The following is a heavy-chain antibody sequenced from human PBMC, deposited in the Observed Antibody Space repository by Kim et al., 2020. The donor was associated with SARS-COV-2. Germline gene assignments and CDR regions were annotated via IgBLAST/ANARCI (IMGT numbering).Heavy chain of an antibody. J-gene: IGHJ6*01. CDR1: GFTFSRYA. CDR3: ARDANRGYSYGWTYYFYG. Sequence: LSLTCAASGFTFSRYAINWVRQAPGKGLEWVAVISYDGSNKNYADSVKGRFTIARDNSKNTLYLQMNSLRAEDTAVYYCARDANRGYSYGWTYYFYG. CDR2: ISYDGSNK. D-gene: IGHD5-18*01. V-gene: IGHV3-30*04.